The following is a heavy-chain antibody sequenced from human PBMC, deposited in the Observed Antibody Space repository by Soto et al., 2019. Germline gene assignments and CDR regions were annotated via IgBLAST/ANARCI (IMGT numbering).Heavy chain of an antibody. CDR3: TTLSITIFGVVLMDV. D-gene: IGHD3-3*01. CDR2: IKSKTDGGTT. Sequence: GGSLRLSCVVSNFPFSTAWINWVRQAPGKGLEWVGRIKSKTDGGTTDYAAPVKGRFTISRDDSKNTLYLQMNSLKTEDTAVYYCTTLSITIFGVVLMDVWGQGTTVTVSS. CDR1: NFPFSTAW. V-gene: IGHV3-15*07. J-gene: IGHJ6*02.